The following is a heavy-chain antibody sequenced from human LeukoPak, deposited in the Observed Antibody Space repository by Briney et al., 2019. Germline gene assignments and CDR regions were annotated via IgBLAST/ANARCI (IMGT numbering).Heavy chain of an antibody. D-gene: IGHD4-11*01. V-gene: IGHV4-30-4*08. CDR1: GGSISSGDYY. CDR2: IYYSGST. J-gene: IGHJ4*02. Sequence: SETLSLTCTVSGGSISSGDYYWSWIRQPPGKGLEWIGYIYYSGSTYYNPSLKSRVTISVDTSKNQFSLKLSSVTAADTAVYYCARDYSSTPQLAYCGQATLVTVPS. CDR3: ARDYSSTPQLAY.